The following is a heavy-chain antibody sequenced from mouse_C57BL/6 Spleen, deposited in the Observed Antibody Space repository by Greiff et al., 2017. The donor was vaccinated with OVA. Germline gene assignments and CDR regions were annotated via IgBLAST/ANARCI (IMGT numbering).Heavy chain of an antibody. J-gene: IGHJ4*01. D-gene: IGHD2-5*01. CDR1: GYSITSGYY. CDR2: ISYDGSN. Sequence: EVQRVESGPGLVKPSQSLSLTCSVTGYSITSGYYWNWIRQFPGNKLEWMGYISYDGSNNYNPSLKNRISITRDTSKNQFFLKLNSVTTEDTATYYCARGAYYSNYGYAMDYWGQGTSVTVSS. V-gene: IGHV3-6*01. CDR3: ARGAYYSNYGYAMDY.